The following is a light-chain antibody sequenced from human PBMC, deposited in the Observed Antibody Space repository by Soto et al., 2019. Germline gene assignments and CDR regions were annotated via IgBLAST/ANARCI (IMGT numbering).Light chain of an antibody. CDR2: GAS. Sequence: EIVLTQSPGSLSLSPGQRATLSCRASQSVDTTFFAWYQKKPGQAPRLLIQGASKRATGISDRFSDSGSGTDFTLIISRLEPEDFAVYYCQQYMSSVTFGQGTKVEIK. CDR1: QSVDTTF. V-gene: IGKV3-20*01. J-gene: IGKJ1*01. CDR3: QQYMSSVT.